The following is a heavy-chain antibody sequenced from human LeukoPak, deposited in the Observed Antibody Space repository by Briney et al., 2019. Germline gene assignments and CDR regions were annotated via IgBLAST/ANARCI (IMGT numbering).Heavy chain of an antibody. V-gene: IGHV4-4*02. CDR1: GGPLNTYNW. D-gene: IGHD4-11*01. Sequence: SETLSLTCSVYGGPLNTYNWRSWARQPPGKGLEWIEEIFYSGSIHYHPPLKSRVTFSLDQSQNHLSLQLSSVTAADTAMYYCAKTHSHFPPYFDYWGQGTLVIVS. J-gene: IGHJ4*02. CDR3: AKTHSHFPPYFDY. CDR2: IFYSGSI.